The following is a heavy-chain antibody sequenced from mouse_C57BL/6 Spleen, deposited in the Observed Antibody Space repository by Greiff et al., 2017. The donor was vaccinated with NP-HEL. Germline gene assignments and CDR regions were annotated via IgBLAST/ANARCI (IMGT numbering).Heavy chain of an antibody. CDR2: IHPNSGST. CDR3: ARSASYYGSSYFDY. J-gene: IGHJ2*01. V-gene: IGHV1-64*01. D-gene: IGHD1-1*01. CDR1: GYTFTSYW. Sequence: VQLQQPGAELVKPGASVKLSCKASGYTFTSYWMHWVKQRPGQGLEWIGMIHPNSGSTNYNEKFKSKATLTVDKSSSTAYMQLSSLTSEDSAVYYCARSASYYGSSYFDYWGQGTTLTVSS.